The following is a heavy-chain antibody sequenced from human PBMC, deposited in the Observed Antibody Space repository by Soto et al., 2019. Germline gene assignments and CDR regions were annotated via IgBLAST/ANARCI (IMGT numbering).Heavy chain of an antibody. CDR2: INQSGST. Sequence: QVQLQQWGAGLLKPSETLSLTCAVYGGSFSGYYWSWIRQPPGKGLAWIGEINQSGSTNYNPSLTSRVTISVDTSKSQFALKLSSVTAADTAVYYCARGVIVIVPAAGFDFWGQGTLVSVS. CDR3: ARGVIVIVPAAGFDF. J-gene: IGHJ4*02. V-gene: IGHV4-34*01. D-gene: IGHD2-2*01. CDR1: GGSFSGYY.